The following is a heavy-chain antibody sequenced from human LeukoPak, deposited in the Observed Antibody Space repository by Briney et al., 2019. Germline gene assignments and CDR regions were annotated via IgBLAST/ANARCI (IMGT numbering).Heavy chain of an antibody. CDR3: ARGSYSGYDSLGY. J-gene: IGHJ4*02. D-gene: IGHD5-12*01. CDR2: INPNSGGT. V-gene: IGHV1-2*02. Sequence: ASVKVSCKASGYTFTGYYMHWVRQAPGQGLEWMGWINPNSGGTNYAQKFQGRVTMTRNTSISTAYMELSRLRSDDTAVYYCARGSYSGYDSLGYWGQGTLVTVSS. CDR1: GYTFTGYY.